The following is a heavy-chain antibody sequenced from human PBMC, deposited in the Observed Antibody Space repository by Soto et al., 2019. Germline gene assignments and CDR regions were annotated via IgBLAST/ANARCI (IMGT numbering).Heavy chain of an antibody. Sequence: PGGSLRLSCAASGFTFSSYALHWVRQAPGKGLEWVALISYDGSNKYYADSVKGRFTISRDNSKNTLYLQMNSLRAEDTAVYYCAKPRKVQTYYFDYWGQGTLVTVSS. V-gene: IGHV3-30*18. CDR2: ISYDGSNK. CDR3: AKPRKVQTYYFDY. J-gene: IGHJ4*02. CDR1: GFTFSSYA.